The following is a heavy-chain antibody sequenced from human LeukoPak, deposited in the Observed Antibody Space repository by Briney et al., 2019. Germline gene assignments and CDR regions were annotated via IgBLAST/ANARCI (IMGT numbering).Heavy chain of an antibody. CDR1: GFTFSSYA. J-gene: IGHJ6*02. Sequence: GGSLRLSCAASGFTFSSYAMSWVRQAPGKGLEWVSGISASGGSTNYADSVKGRFTISRDNSKNTLYLQMNSLRAEDTAVHYCAKEYSSWDYYYGMDVWGQGTTVTVSS. V-gene: IGHV3-23*01. CDR3: AKEYSSWDYYYGMDV. D-gene: IGHD6-13*01. CDR2: ISASGGST.